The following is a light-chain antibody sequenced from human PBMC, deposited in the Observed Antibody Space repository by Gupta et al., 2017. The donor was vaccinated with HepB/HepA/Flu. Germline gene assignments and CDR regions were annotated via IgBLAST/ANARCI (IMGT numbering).Light chain of an antibody. CDR1: SSNVGSNH. V-gene: IGLV1-44*01. Sequence: HSVLTQSPSISGTPGSRVTPTCSGSSSNVGSNHVNWYQQLPGTAPKLLIYYNDERPSGVPDRISGSKSGTSASLAISGLQSEDEADYYCAAWDTSLNAVVFGGGTKLTVL. J-gene: IGLJ2*01. CDR3: AAWDTSLNAVV. CDR2: YND.